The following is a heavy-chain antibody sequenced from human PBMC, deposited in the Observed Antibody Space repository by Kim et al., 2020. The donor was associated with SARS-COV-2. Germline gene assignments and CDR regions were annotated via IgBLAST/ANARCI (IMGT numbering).Heavy chain of an antibody. CDR3: EGYYFGMDV. J-gene: IGHJ6*02. CDR2: TK. Sequence: TKTSADSVKGRFTISRDSATNTLYLQMNSLRAEDTAVYYCEGYYFGMDVWGQGTTVTVSS. V-gene: IGHV3-74*01.